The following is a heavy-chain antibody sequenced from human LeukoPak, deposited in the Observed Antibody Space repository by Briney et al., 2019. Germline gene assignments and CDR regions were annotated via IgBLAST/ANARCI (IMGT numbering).Heavy chain of an antibody. D-gene: IGHD6-6*01. CDR1: GFTFSSYS. CDR2: ISSSSSYI. CDR3: ARDGRSSVTVY. Sequence: GGSLRLSCAASGFTFSSYSMNWVRQAPGKGLGWVPSISSSSSYIYYADSVKGRFTISRDNAKNSLYLQMNSLRAEDTAVYYCARDGRSSVTVYWGQGTLVTVSS. V-gene: IGHV3-21*01. J-gene: IGHJ4*02.